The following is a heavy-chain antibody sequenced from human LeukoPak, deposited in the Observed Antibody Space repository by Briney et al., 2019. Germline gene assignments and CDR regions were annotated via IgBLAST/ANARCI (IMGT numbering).Heavy chain of an antibody. Sequence: GGSLRLSCAASGFTFSNYWLNWVRQAPEKGLEWVANIKEDGSEKYYVDSVKGRFTISRDNAKNSLFLQMNSLRAEDTAVYYSARTLRGGGALDYWGQGTLVTVSS. V-gene: IGHV3-7*03. D-gene: IGHD3-16*01. CDR3: ARTLRGGGALDY. CDR1: GFTFSNYW. CDR2: IKEDGSEK. J-gene: IGHJ4*02.